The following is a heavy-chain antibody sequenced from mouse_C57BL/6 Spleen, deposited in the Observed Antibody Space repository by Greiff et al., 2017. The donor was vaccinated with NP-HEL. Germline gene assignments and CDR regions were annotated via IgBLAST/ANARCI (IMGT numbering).Heavy chain of an antibody. V-gene: IGHV5-17*01. CDR3: ARGGLYDGYWFAY. CDR2: ISSGSSTN. J-gene: IGHJ3*01. D-gene: IGHD2-3*01. Sequence: EVKLVESGGGLVKPGGSLKLSCAASGFTFSDYGMHWVRQAPEKGLEWVAYISSGSSTNDYADTEKGRFTIFRDNAKNTLFLQRTSLRSEDTAMYYCARGGLYDGYWFAYWGQGTLVTVAA. CDR1: GFTFSDYG.